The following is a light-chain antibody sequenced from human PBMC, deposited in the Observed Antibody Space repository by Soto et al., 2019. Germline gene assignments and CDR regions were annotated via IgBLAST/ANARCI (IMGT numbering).Light chain of an antibody. J-gene: IGKJ1*01. V-gene: IGKV1-5*01. Sequence: DIQMTQSPSTLSASVGDRVTITCRASQTIGSWLAWYQQKPGKAPELLIYDASTLEGGVPSRFSGSGSGTEFSLTITSLQPDDFATFYCQQTYNTPWTFGQGTKVEIE. CDR1: QTIGSW. CDR2: DAS. CDR3: QQTYNTPWT.